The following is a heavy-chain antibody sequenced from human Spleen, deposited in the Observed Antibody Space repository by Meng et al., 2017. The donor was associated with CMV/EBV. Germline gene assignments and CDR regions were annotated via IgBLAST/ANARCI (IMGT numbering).Heavy chain of an antibody. J-gene: IGHJ5*02. V-gene: IGHV4-39*07. Sequence: SETLSLTCTVSGGSISSSSYYWGWIRQPPGKGLEWIGSIYYSGSTYYNPSLKSRVTISVDTSKNQFSLKLSSVTAADTAVYYCARGLDIPPPLPYYDFWSGYYSIEGNWFDPWGQGTLVTVSS. CDR3: ARGLDIPPPLPYYDFWSGYYSIEGNWFDP. D-gene: IGHD3-3*01. CDR2: IYYSGST. CDR1: GGSISSSSYY.